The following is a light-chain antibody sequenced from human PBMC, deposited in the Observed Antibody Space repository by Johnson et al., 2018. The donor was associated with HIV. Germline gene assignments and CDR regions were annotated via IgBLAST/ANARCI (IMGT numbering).Light chain of an antibody. CDR1: NSNIGNNY. CDR3: GTWDTSRSGVGV. J-gene: IGLJ1*01. Sequence: HSVLTQPPSVSAAPGQKVTISCSGSNSNIGNNYVSWYQQVPGTAPKLLIYENNKRPSGIPDRFPGSKSGTSATLGITGLQTGDEADDYCGTWDTSRSGVGVFGTGTTVTVL. V-gene: IGLV1-51*02. CDR2: ENN.